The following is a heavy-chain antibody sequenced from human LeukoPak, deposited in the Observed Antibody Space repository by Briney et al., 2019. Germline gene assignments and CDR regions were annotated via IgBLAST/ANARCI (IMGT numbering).Heavy chain of an antibody. J-gene: IGHJ5*02. D-gene: IGHD2-21*01. V-gene: IGHV3-23*01. Sequence: GGSLRLSRAASGFTFSDYYMSWIRQAPGKGLEWVSAISGSGGSTYYADSVKGRFTISRDNSKNTLYLQMNSLRAEDTAVYYCATTGLLGDIPWGQGTLVTVSS. CDR3: ATTGLLGDIP. CDR1: GFTFSDYY. CDR2: ISGSGGST.